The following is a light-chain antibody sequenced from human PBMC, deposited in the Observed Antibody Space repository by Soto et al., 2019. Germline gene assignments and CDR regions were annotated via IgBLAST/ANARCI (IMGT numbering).Light chain of an antibody. CDR1: QSMSSW. Sequence: DIQMTQSPSTLSASVGDRVTITCRASQSMSSWLAWYQQKPGKAPNLLIYKASTLESGVPSRFSGSGSGTEFTLTISSLQPDDSATYYCQQYYSYPYTFGQGTKLDIK. CDR3: QQYYSYPYT. CDR2: KAS. V-gene: IGKV1-5*03. J-gene: IGKJ2*01.